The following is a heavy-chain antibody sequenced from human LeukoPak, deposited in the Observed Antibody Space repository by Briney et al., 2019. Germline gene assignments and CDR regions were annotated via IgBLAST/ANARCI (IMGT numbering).Heavy chain of an antibody. CDR3: ARENWAYGSNPFDY. CDR2: ISRSSATI. Sequence: PGGSLRLSCAASGFTFSTYSMNWVRQAPGKGLEWVSYISRSSATIYYADSVKGRFTISRDNAKNSLYLQMNSLRDEDTAVYYCARENWAYGSNPFDYWGQGTLVTVSS. CDR1: GFTFSTYS. J-gene: IGHJ4*02. V-gene: IGHV3-48*02. D-gene: IGHD4-23*01.